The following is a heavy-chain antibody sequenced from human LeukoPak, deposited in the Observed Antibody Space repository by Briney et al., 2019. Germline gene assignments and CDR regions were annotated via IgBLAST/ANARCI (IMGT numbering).Heavy chain of an antibody. J-gene: IGHJ4*02. V-gene: IGHV3-48*01. CDR2: IGIDSGNT. CDR1: GFPFIEYS. D-gene: IGHD1-1*01. CDR3: ARDHNYAFDN. Sequence: GGSLRLSCTASGFPFIEYSMNWVRQAPGKGLEWISYIGIDSGNTKYADSVRGRFTISAGKAKNSLYLQMNSLRVEDTAVYYCARDHNYAFDNWGQGTLVSVAS.